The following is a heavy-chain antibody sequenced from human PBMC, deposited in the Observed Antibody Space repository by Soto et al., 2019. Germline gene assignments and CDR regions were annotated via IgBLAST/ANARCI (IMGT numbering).Heavy chain of an antibody. Sequence: SETLSLTCTVSGGSISSYYWSWIRQPPGKGLEWIGYIYYSGSTNYNPSLKSRVTISVDTSKNQFSLKLSSVTAADTAVYYCARDRRSGVVVAATQTNYYYYGMDVWGQGTMVTVSS. CDR1: GGSISSYY. CDR2: IYYSGST. D-gene: IGHD2-15*01. CDR3: ARDRRSGVVVAATQTNYYYYGMDV. J-gene: IGHJ6*02. V-gene: IGHV4-59*01.